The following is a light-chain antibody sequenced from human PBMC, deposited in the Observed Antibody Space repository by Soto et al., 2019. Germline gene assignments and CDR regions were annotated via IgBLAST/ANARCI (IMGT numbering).Light chain of an antibody. CDR3: QQSYSNVMHT. J-gene: IGKJ2*01. Sequence: DIQMTQSPSSLSASVGDRVTITCRASQHISIYLNWYQQRPGTAPKLLIFAASSLQSGVPSRFSGSGSGTDFTLTVSSLQPEDFATYYCQQSYSNVMHTFGQGTKLEI. V-gene: IGKV1-39*01. CDR1: QHISIY. CDR2: AAS.